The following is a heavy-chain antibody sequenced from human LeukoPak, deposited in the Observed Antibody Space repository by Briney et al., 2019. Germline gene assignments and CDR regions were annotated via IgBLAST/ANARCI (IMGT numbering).Heavy chain of an antibody. CDR3: ARAQPLVRGVIITSWYFDY. J-gene: IGHJ4*02. CDR2: IIPIFGTA. Sequence: SVKVSCKASGGTFSSYAISWVRQAPGQGLEWMGGIIPIFGTANYAQKFQGRVTITADESTSTAYMELSSLRSEDTAVYYCARAQPLVRGVIITSWYFDYWGQGTLVTVSS. V-gene: IGHV1-69*13. D-gene: IGHD3-10*01. CDR1: GGTFSSYA.